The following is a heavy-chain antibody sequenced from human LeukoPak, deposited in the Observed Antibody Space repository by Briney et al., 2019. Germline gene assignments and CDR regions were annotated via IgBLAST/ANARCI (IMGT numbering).Heavy chain of an antibody. Sequence: TSETLSLTCTVSGYSISSGYYWGWIRQPPGKGLEWIGSIYHSGGTYYNPSLKSRVTISVDTSKNQFSLKLSSVTAADTAVYYCARQEGIWSDYYIDVWGKGTTVTVSS. D-gene: IGHD3-10*01. V-gene: IGHV4-38-2*02. CDR2: IYHSGGT. CDR1: GYSISSGYY. J-gene: IGHJ6*03. CDR3: ARQEGIWSDYYIDV.